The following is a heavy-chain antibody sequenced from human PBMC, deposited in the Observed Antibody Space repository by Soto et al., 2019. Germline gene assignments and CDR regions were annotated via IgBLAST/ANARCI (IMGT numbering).Heavy chain of an antibody. D-gene: IGHD3-9*01. CDR1: GFTFSTYL. Sequence: VQLVESGGGLVEPGGSLRLSCAASGFTFSTYLMNWVRQAPGKGLEWVSSIKSDSSSLYYADSVKGRFIISRDNAKNSLHLQMNSLRVEDTAMYFCARKPMTGSQSGAFDIWGQGTMVTVSS. V-gene: IGHV3-21*06. CDR3: ARKPMTGSQSGAFDI. CDR2: IKSDSSSL. J-gene: IGHJ3*02.